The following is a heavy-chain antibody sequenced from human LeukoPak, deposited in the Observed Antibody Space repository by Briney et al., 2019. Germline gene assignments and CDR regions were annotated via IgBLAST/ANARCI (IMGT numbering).Heavy chain of an antibody. CDR1: GGSISSYY. CDR2: IYYSGST. J-gene: IGHJ4*02. Sequence: PSETLSLTCTVSGGSISSYYWSWIRQPPGKGLEWIGYIYYSGSTNYNPSLKSRVTISVDTSKNQFSLKLSSVTAADTAVYYCASSGPYGDYPFDYWGQGTLVTVSS. V-gene: IGHV4-59*01. D-gene: IGHD4-17*01. CDR3: ASSGPYGDYPFDY.